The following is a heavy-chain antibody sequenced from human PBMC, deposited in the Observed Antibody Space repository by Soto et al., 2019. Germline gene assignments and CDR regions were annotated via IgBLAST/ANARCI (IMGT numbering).Heavy chain of an antibody. CDR1: GYSISSGYY. V-gene: IGHV4-38-2*01. D-gene: IGHD4-17*01. Sequence: XETLSLTFAVAGYSISSGYYWGWIRQPPGKGLEWIGSIYHSGSTYYNPSLKSRVTISVDTSKNQFSLKLSSVTAADTAVYYCARAGAFGDYEYWGQGTLVTVSS. CDR2: IYHSGST. CDR3: ARAGAFGDYEY. J-gene: IGHJ4*02.